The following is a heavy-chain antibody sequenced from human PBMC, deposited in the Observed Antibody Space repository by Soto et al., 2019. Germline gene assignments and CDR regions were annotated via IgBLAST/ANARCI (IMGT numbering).Heavy chain of an antibody. CDR3: ARAVGPFDY. J-gene: IGHJ4*02. D-gene: IGHD1-26*01. Sequence: QVQLVESGGGVVQPGRSLRLSCAASGFDFSTYGMHWVRQAPGKGPEWVAVIWYDGSNKYYADSVRGRFIISRDNSKSPLFLQLNSLRAEDTAGEYCARAVGPFDYWGQGTLVTVSS. CDR2: IWYDGSNK. V-gene: IGHV3-33*01. CDR1: GFDFSTYG.